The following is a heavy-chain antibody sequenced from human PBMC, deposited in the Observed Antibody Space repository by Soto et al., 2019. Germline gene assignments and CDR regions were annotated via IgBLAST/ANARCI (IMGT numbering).Heavy chain of an antibody. CDR3: VRVERGTATTLVDAFDI. Sequence: QVQLQQWGAGLLKPSETLSLTCAVYGGFVTSGSYYWSWIRQPPGKGLEWIGEMSHSGGTHFNPSLRSRVTISVDTSNNQFTLKMSSVTAADAALYYCVRVERGTATTLVDAFDIWGPGTMVTVSS. V-gene: IGHV4-34*01. J-gene: IGHJ3*02. CDR1: GGFVTSGSYY. D-gene: IGHD1-1*01. CDR2: MSHSGGT.